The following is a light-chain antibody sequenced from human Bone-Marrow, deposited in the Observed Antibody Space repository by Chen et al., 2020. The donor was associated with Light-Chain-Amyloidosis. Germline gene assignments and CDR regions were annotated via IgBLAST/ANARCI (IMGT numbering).Light chain of an antibody. J-gene: IGLJ2*01. V-gene: IGLV3-25*03. CDR1: DLPTKY. CDR2: RDT. Sequence: SYELTQPLSVSVSPGQTARITCSGDDLPTKYAYWYQQKPGQAPVLVIHRDTERPSGISERFSGDSSGTTATLTSSGVQAKDEADYHSQSADSSGTYEVIFGGGTKLTV. CDR3: QSADSSGTYEVI.